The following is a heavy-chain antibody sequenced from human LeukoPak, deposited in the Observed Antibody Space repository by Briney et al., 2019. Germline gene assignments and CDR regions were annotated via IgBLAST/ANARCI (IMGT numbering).Heavy chain of an antibody. Sequence: GASVKVSCKASGYTFTNYGISWVRQAPGQGLEWMGWISANNGNTYYAQKPQGRVTMTTDTSTSTAYMELRSLRSDDTAVYYCARDDHYDSSAYWGQGTLVTVSS. CDR3: ARDDHYDSSAY. D-gene: IGHD3-22*01. CDR2: ISANNGNT. J-gene: IGHJ4*02. V-gene: IGHV1-18*01. CDR1: GYTFTNYG.